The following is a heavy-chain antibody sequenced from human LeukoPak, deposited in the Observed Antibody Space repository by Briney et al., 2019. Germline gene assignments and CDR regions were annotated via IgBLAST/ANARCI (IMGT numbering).Heavy chain of an antibody. CDR2: INTNTGNP. J-gene: IGHJ1*01. CDR3: ASGSTVVTPSEYFQH. Sequence: ASVKVSCKASGYTFTSYAMNWVRQAPGQGLEWMGWINTNTGNPTYAQGFTGRFVFSLDTSVSTAYLQISSLKAEDTAVYYCASGSTVVTPSEYFQHWGQGTLVTVSS. CDR1: GYTFTSYA. D-gene: IGHD4-23*01. V-gene: IGHV7-4-1*02.